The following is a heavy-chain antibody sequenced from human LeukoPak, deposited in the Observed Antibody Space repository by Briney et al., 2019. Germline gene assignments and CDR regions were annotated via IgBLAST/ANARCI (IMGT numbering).Heavy chain of an antibody. Sequence: SETLSLTCAVSGGSISSSNWWSWVRQPPGKGLEWIGEIYHSGSTNYNPSFKSRVTISIDKSKNQFSLKLSSVTAADTAVYYCASIVVVVAATLNYGMDVWGQGTTVTVSS. CDR2: IYHSGST. V-gene: IGHV4-4*02. D-gene: IGHD2-15*01. CDR1: GGSISSSNW. CDR3: ASIVVVVAATLNYGMDV. J-gene: IGHJ6*02.